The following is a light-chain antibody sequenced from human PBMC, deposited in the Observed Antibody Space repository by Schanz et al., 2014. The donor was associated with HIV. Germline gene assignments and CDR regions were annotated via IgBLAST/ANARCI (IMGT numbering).Light chain of an antibody. CDR3: GSYTFASTPYV. Sequence: QSALTQPASVSGSPGQSIAISCTGTNSDIGAYNYVSWYQQHPDKAPKLIIYDVNNRPSGVSNRFSGSKSGNTASLTISGLQAEDEADYYCGSYTFASTPYVFGSGTKVTVL. CDR1: NSDIGAYNY. J-gene: IGLJ1*01. V-gene: IGLV2-14*03. CDR2: DVN.